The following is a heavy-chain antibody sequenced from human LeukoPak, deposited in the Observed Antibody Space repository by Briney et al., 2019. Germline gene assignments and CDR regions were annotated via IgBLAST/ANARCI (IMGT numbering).Heavy chain of an antibody. J-gene: IGHJ4*02. CDR1: GGSISSGDYY. CDR2: IYYSGST. D-gene: IGHD3-22*01. Sequence: ASETLSLTXTVSGGSISSGDYYWSWIRQPPGKGLEWIGYIYYSGSTYYNPSLKSRVTISVDTSKNQFSLKLSSVTAADKAVYYCARNDRYYYDSSGYSNFDYWGQGTLVTVSS. V-gene: IGHV4-30-4*08. CDR3: ARNDRYYYDSSGYSNFDY.